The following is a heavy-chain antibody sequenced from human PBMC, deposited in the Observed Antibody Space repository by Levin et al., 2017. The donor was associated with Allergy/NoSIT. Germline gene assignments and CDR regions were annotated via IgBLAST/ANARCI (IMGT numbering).Heavy chain of an antibody. CDR1: GFIFRSFA. V-gene: IGHV3-23*01. CDR3: AKPNCGGDCYTDSYYYYMDV. CDR2: ITGSGGST. D-gene: IGHD2-21*01. J-gene: IGHJ6*03. Sequence: GASVKVSCAASGFIFRSFAMNWVRQAPGKGLEWVSTITGSGGSTYYADSVKGRFTISRDNSKNTLFLQMNSLRAEDTAIYYCAKPNCGGDCYTDSYYYYMDVWGKGTAVTVSS.